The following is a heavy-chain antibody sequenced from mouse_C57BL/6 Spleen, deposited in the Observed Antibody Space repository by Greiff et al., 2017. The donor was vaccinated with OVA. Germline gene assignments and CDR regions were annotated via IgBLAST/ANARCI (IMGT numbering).Heavy chain of an antibody. CDR1: GYSITSGYD. CDR2: ISYSGST. V-gene: IGHV3-1*01. D-gene: IGHD1-1*01. Sequence: EVQLMESGPGMVKPSQSLSLTCTVTGYSITSGYDWHWIRHFPGNKLEWMGYISYSGSTNYNPSLKSRISITHDTSKNQFFLKLNSVTTEDTATYYCARGGGSSFFDYWGQGTTLTVSS. CDR3: ARGGGSSFFDY. J-gene: IGHJ2*01.